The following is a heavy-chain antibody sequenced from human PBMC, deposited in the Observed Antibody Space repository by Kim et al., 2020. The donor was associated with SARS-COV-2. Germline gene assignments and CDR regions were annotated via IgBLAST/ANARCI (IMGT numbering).Heavy chain of an antibody. V-gene: IGHV4-34*01. D-gene: IGHD6-19*01. J-gene: IGHJ5*02. CDR3: ARAPAGYSSGWYDWFDP. Sequence: KSRVTISVDTSKNQFSLKLSSVTAADTAVYYCARAPAGYSSGWYDWFDPWGQGTLVTVSS.